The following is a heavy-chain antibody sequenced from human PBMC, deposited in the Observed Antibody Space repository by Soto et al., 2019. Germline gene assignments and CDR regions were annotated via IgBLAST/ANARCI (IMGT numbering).Heavy chain of an antibody. CDR2: IIPIFGTA. CDR3: ATNHYYGSGSYYRGWFDP. CDR1: GGTFSSYA. J-gene: IGHJ5*02. Sequence: QVQLVLSGAEVKKPGSSVKVSCKASGGTFSSYAISWVRQAPGQGLEWMGGIIPIFGTANYAQKFQGRVTITADESTSTAYMELSSLRSEDTAVYYCATNHYYGSGSYYRGWFDPWGQGTLVTVSS. D-gene: IGHD3-10*01. V-gene: IGHV1-69*01.